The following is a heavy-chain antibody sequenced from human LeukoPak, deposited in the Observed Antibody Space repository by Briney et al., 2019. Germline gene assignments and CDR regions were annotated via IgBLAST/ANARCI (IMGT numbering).Heavy chain of an antibody. Sequence: SETLSLTCTVSGGSISSGGYYWSWIRQHPGKGLEWIGYIYYSGSTYYNPSLKSRVTISVDTSKNQFSLKLSSVTAADTAVYYCAREVVAATPPIDAFDIWGQGTMVTVSS. CDR3: AREVVAATPPIDAFDI. CDR1: GGSISSGGYY. D-gene: IGHD2-15*01. J-gene: IGHJ3*02. V-gene: IGHV4-31*03. CDR2: IYYSGST.